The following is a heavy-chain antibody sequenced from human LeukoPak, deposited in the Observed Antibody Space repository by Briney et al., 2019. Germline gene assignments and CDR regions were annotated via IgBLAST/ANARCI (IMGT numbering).Heavy chain of an antibody. J-gene: IGHJ6*03. Sequence: GGSLRLSCAASGFTFSSYEMNWVRQAPGKGLEWVSAISGSGGSTYYADSVKGRFTISRDNSKNTLYLQMISLRAEDTAVYYCARVLRYCSGGNCYSGGLGYMDVWGKGTTVTISS. D-gene: IGHD2-15*01. CDR2: ISGSGGST. V-gene: IGHV3-23*01. CDR3: ARVLRYCSGGNCYSGGLGYMDV. CDR1: GFTFSSYE.